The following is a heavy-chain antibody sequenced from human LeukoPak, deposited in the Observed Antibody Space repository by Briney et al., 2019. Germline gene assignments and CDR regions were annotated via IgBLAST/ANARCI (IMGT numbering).Heavy chain of an antibody. CDR3: ARSGYYYDSSGYSLEPINHYYFDY. V-gene: IGHV4-34*01. CDR1: GGSFSGYY. CDR2: INHSGST. D-gene: IGHD3-22*01. Sequence: PSETLSLTCAVYGGSFSGYYWSWIRQPPGKGLEWIGEINHSGSTNYNPSLKSRVTISVDTSKNQFSLKLSSVTAADTAVYYCARSGYYYDSSGYSLEPINHYYFDYWGQGTLVTVSS. J-gene: IGHJ4*02.